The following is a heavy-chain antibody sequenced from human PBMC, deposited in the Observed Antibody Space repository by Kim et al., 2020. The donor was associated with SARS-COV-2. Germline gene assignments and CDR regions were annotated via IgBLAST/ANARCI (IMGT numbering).Heavy chain of an antibody. CDR1: GFTFSSSW. D-gene: IGHD3-9*01. CDR2: INTDGSEK. CDR3: ARAYQRIFEN. V-gene: IGHV3-7*04. Sequence: GGSLRLSCAASGFTFSSSWMNWFRQAPGKGLEWVATINTDGSEKNYVDSVKGRFTISRDNAKNSLFLQMNSLRAEDMAVYYCARAYQRIFENGGQGTVVTLPA. J-gene: IGHJ4*02.